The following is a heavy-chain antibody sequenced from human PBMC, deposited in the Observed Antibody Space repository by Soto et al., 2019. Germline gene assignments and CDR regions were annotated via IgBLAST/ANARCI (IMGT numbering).Heavy chain of an antibody. Sequence: PVGSLRLSCAASGFTFSSYGMHWVRQAPGKGLEWVAVIWYDGSNKYYADSVKGRFTISRDNSKNTLYLQMNSLRAEDTAVYYCARGAPRYCSSTSCYVDYYYYYMDVWGKGTTVTVSS. CDR1: GFTFSSYG. V-gene: IGHV3-33*01. CDR3: ARGAPRYCSSTSCYVDYYYYYMDV. J-gene: IGHJ6*03. CDR2: IWYDGSNK. D-gene: IGHD2-2*01.